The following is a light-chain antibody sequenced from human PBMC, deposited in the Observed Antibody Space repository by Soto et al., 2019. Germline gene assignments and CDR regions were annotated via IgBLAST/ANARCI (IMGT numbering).Light chain of an antibody. Sequence: KQVSQSPAALSASVGERVTIPCRPSQFISTYLNWYQQKPGRAPKLLIYSASTLENGVPSRFSGSGSGQHSTFIFSSLQPEDLVPRFCRLT. CDR2: SAS. CDR3: RLT. J-gene: IGKJ4*01. V-gene: IGKV1-39*01. CDR1: QFISTY.